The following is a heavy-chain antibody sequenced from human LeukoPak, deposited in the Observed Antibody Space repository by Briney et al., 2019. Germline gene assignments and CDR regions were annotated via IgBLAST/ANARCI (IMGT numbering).Heavy chain of an antibody. Sequence: PGGSLRLSCAASGFSLTTYAMGWVRQAPGKGLEWVSVINDRGDSTYYADSVKGRFTISRDSSKNTLYLQMNSLRGEDTAVYFCARDPGAHCTEDSCWGSRIDPWGQGILVTVSS. J-gene: IGHJ5*02. CDR3: ARDPGAHCTEDSCWGSRIDP. V-gene: IGHV3-23*01. CDR2: INDRGDST. CDR1: GFSLTTYA. D-gene: IGHD2-15*01.